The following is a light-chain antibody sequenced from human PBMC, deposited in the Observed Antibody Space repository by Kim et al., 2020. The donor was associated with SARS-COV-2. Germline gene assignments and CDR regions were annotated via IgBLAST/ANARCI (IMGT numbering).Light chain of an antibody. CDR1: QSVSTN. V-gene: IGKV3-15*01. J-gene: IGKJ1*01. Sequence: AGERAPFSCRASQSVSTNLVWYQQKPGQAPRLLIYGASTRATGIPARFSGSGSGTEFTLTISSLQSEDFAVYYCQQYNNFRTFGQGTKVDIK. CDR2: GAS. CDR3: QQYNNFRT.